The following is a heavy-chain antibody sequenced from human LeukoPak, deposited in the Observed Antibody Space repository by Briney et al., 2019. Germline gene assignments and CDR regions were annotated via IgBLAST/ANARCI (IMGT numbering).Heavy chain of an antibody. D-gene: IGHD5-24*01. CDR1: GGSFSRYY. Sequence: SETLSLTCAVYGGSFSRYYRSWIRQSPGKGLEWIAEIDHRGDTTYNASVKTRATITIDTSQSQFSLKVRSLSAAHTAVYYCARGATISETGYFDFWGQGTLVTVSS. CDR3: ARGATISETGYFDF. V-gene: IGHV4-34*01. J-gene: IGHJ4*03. CDR2: IDHRGDT.